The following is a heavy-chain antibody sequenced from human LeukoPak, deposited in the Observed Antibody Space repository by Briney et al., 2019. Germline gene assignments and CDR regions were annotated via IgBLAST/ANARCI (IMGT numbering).Heavy chain of an antibody. D-gene: IGHD6-19*01. J-gene: IGHJ4*02. CDR3: ARGRAVAGIPFDF. V-gene: IGHV6-1*01. CDR1: GDSVSSNTAT. Sequence: SQTLSLTCAIFGDSVSSNTATWNWTRQSPSRGLEWLGRTYYRSKWYNDYAISLKSRITFNPDTSKNQFSLQLNSLTPEDTAVYFCARGRAVAGIPFDFWGQGILVTVSS. CDR2: TYYRSKWYN.